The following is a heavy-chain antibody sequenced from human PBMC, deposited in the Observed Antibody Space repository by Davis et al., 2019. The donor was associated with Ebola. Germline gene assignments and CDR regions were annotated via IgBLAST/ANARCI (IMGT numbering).Heavy chain of an antibody. CDR3: ARGTNGYNPGGYFDS. J-gene: IGHJ4*02. D-gene: IGHD5-24*01. CDR2: IYPGDSDT. Sequence: GESLKISCKGSGYSFTSYWIAWVRQMPGKGLEWMGMIYPGDSDTRYSPSFQGPVTISVDQSISTAYLQWSSLKASDTAIYYCARGTNGYNPGGYFDSWGQGTLVTVSS. V-gene: IGHV5-51*01. CDR1: GYSFTSYW.